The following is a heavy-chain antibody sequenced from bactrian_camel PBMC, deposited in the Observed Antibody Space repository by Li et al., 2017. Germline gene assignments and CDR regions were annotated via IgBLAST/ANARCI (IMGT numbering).Heavy chain of an antibody. CDR1: EKIYC. V-gene: IGHV3S54*01. CDR3: AADGFLATGRVDCGSHDFAY. Sequence: QLVESGGGSVQAGGSLRLSCAASEKIYCMGWFRQAPGKEREGVAAAYPGGISAQRADSVKGRFTVSKDNARDTLWLRLQMDNLEPEDSAMYYCAADGFLATGRVDCGSHDFAYWGQGTQVTVS. J-gene: IGHJ4*01. D-gene: IGHD5*01. CDR2: AYPGGISA.